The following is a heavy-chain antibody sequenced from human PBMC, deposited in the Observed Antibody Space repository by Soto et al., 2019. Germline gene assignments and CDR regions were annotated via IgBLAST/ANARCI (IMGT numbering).Heavy chain of an antibody. CDR2: IKQDGSEK. CDR3: ARGTQAMVRGASYYYGMDV. CDR1: GFTFSSYW. Sequence: GGSLRLSCAASGFTFSSYWMSWVRQAPGKGLEWVANIKQDGSEKYYVDSVKGRFTISRDNAKNSLYLQMNSLRAEDTAVYYCARGTQAMVRGASYYYGMDVWGQGTTVTVSS. D-gene: IGHD3-10*01. V-gene: IGHV3-7*05. J-gene: IGHJ6*02.